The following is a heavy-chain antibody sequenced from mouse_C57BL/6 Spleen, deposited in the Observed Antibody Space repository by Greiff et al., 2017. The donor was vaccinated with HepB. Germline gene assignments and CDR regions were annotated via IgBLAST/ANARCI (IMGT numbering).Heavy chain of an antibody. D-gene: IGHD1-1*01. J-gene: IGHJ2*01. CDR1: GYSFTSYY. Sequence: VQLQQSGPELVKPGASVKISCKASGYSFTSYYIHWVKQRPGQGLEWIGWIYPGSGNTKYNEKFKGKATLTADTSSSTAYMQLSSLTSEDSAVYYYARDYYGSHFDYWGQGTTLTVSS. V-gene: IGHV1-66*01. CDR2: IYPGSGNT. CDR3: ARDYYGSHFDY.